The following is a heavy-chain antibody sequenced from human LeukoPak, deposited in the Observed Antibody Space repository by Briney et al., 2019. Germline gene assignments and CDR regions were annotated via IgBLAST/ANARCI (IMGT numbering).Heavy chain of an antibody. D-gene: IGHD6-13*01. J-gene: IGHJ4*02. CDR3: ARVTTRGSSWYYFDY. CDR1: GFTFSSYA. Sequence: GGSLRLSCAASGFTFSSYAMPWVRQAPGKGLEWVAVISYDGSNKYYADSVKGRFTISRDNSKNTLYLQMNSLRAEDTAVYYCARVTTRGSSWYYFDYWGQGTLVTVSS. V-gene: IGHV3-30-3*01. CDR2: ISYDGSNK.